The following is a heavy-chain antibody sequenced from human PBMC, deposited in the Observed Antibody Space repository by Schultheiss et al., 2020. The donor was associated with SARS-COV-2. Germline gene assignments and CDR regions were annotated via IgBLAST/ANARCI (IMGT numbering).Heavy chain of an antibody. D-gene: IGHD1-26*01. CDR1: GFTFSDYY. CDR2: ISSSGSTI. V-gene: IGHV3-11*04. J-gene: IGHJ6*02. CDR3: ARDPTLRLLLSYYSDYYGVDV. Sequence: GESLKISCAASGFTFSDYYMSWIRQAPGKGLEWVSYISSSGSTIYYADSVKGRFTISRDNAKNSLYLQMSGLRVEDTAVYFCARDPTLRLLLSYYSDYYGVDVWGQGTTVTVSS.